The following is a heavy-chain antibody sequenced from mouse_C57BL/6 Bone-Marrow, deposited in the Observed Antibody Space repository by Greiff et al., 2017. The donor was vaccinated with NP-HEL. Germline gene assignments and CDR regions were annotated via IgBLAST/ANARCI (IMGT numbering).Heavy chain of an antibody. V-gene: IGHV8-8*01. CDR1: GFSLSTFGMG. CDR3: ARSSYYYGSSYDYFDY. Sequence: SGPGILQPSQTLSLTCSFSGFSLSTFGMGVGWIRQPSGKGLEWLAHIWWDDDTYYNPALKSRLTISKDTSKNQVFLKIANVDTADTATYYCARSSYYYGSSYDYFDYWGQGTTLTVSS. CDR2: IWWDDDT. J-gene: IGHJ2*01. D-gene: IGHD1-1*01.